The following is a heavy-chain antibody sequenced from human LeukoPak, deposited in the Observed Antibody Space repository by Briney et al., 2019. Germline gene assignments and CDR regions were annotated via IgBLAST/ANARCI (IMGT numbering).Heavy chain of an antibody. J-gene: IGHJ4*02. V-gene: IGHV3-23*01. CDR3: ASWPGYCSSTSCPVGYFDY. D-gene: IGHD2-2*01. CDR2: ISGRGGST. CDR1: GITFTYAW. Sequence: PGGSLRLSCAASGITFTYAWMTWVRQAPGKGLEWVSAISGRGGSTYYADSVKGRFTISRDNSKNTLYLQMNSLRAEDTAVYYCASWPGYCSSTSCPVGYFDYWGQGTLVTVSS.